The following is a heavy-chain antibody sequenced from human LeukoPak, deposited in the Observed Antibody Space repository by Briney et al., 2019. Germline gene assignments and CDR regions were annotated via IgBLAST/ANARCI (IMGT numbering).Heavy chain of an antibody. Sequence: GGSLRLSCAASGFTFSSYWMSWVRQAPGKGLEWVANIKQDGSEKYYVDSVKGRFTIPRDNAKNSLYLQMNSLRAEDTAVYYCARLLWSYDSSGHEYFQHWGQGTLVTVSS. J-gene: IGHJ1*01. V-gene: IGHV3-7*01. CDR3: ARLLWSYDSSGHEYFQH. CDR2: IKQDGSEK. D-gene: IGHD3-22*01. CDR1: GFTFSSYW.